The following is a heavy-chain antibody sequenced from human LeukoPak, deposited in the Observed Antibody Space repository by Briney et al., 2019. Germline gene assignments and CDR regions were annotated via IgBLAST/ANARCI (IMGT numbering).Heavy chain of an antibody. CDR2: VGSKAYGGTT. Sequence: PGGSLRLAWTASGFTFGDYAMSWGRQAGGKGREWVGFVGSKAYGGTTEYAAAVKGRFTISRDDSKSIAYLQMTSLKPEDTAVYYCTSRYSYGPDYWGQATLVTVSS. CDR3: TSRYSYGPDY. D-gene: IGHD5-18*01. V-gene: IGHV3-49*04. J-gene: IGHJ4*02. CDR1: GFTFGDYA.